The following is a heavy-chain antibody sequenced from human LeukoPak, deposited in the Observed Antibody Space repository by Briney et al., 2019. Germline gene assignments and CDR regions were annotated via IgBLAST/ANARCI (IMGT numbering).Heavy chain of an antibody. CDR3: ARDCGSTSCYVF. Sequence: SSQTLSLTCTVSGGSISSGSYYWSWIRQPAGKGLEWIGRICTSGSTNYNPSLKSRVTISVDTSKNQFSLKLSSVTAADTAVYYCARDCGSTSCYVFWGQGTLVTVSS. J-gene: IGHJ4*02. CDR2: ICTSGST. CDR1: GGSISSGSYY. D-gene: IGHD2-2*01. V-gene: IGHV4-61*02.